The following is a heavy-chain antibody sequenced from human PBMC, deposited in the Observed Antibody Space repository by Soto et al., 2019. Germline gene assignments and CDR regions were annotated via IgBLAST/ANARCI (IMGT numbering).Heavy chain of an antibody. D-gene: IGHD1-26*01. V-gene: IGHV3-23*01. Sequence: EVQLLESGGGLVQPGGSLRLSCAASGFTFSSYAMRWVRQAPVKGLEWVSAISGSGGSTYYADSVKGRFTISRDNSKNTLYLQMNSRRAEDTAVYYCARRGSGSYYAYWGQGTLVTVSS. CDR1: GFTFSSYA. J-gene: IGHJ4*02. CDR3: ARRGSGSYYAY. CDR2: ISGSGGST.